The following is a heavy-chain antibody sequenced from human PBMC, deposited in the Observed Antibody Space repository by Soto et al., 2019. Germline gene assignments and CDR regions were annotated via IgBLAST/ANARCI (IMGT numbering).Heavy chain of an antibody. CDR1: GGSISSSSYY. CDR3: AGQYGDYASYSCYGMDD. Sequence: QLQLQESGPGLVKPSETLSLTCTVSGGSISSSSYYWGWIRQPPGKGLEWIVNIYYSGSTYYNPSLKRRDTISGDTSNIQFSPKPTSVTAADTAVYYCAGQYGDYASYSCYGMDDWGQGTTVTVSS. D-gene: IGHD4-17*01. J-gene: IGHJ6*02. V-gene: IGHV4-39*01. CDR2: IYYSGST.